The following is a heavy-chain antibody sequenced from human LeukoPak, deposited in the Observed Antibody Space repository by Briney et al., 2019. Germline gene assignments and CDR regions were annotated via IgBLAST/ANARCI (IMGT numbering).Heavy chain of an antibody. Sequence: GGSLRLSCAASGFTFSSYSMNWVRQAPGKGLEWASSISSSSSYIYYADSVKGRFTISRDNVKNSLYLQMNSLRAEDTAVYYCARIAVALFDYWGQGTLVTVSS. D-gene: IGHD6-19*01. CDR1: GFTFSSYS. CDR2: ISSSSSYI. J-gene: IGHJ4*02. CDR3: ARIAVALFDY. V-gene: IGHV3-21*01.